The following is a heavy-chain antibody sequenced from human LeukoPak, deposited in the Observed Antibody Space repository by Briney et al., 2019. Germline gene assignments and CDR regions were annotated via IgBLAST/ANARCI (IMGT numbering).Heavy chain of an antibody. J-gene: IGHJ4*02. CDR1: GFTFSSYG. D-gene: IGHD5-18*01. CDR2: IRYDGSNK. Sequence: PGGSLRLSCAASGFTFSSYGMHWVRQAPGKGLEWVAFIRYDGSNKYYADSVKGRFTISRDNSKNTLYLQMNSLRAEDTAVYYCAKDRGYSYGLGASFSYFDYWGQGTLVTVSS. V-gene: IGHV3-30*02. CDR3: AKDRGYSYGLGASFSYFDY.